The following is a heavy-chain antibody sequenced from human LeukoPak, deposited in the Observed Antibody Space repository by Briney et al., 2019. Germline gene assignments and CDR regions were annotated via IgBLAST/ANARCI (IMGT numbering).Heavy chain of an antibody. Sequence: SETLSLTCTVSGGSISSSSYYWGWIRQPPGKGLEWIGSIYYSGSTYCNPSLKSRVTISVDTSKNQFSLKLSSVTAADTAVYYCARIAVAGTSYYYYGMDVWGQGTTVTVSS. D-gene: IGHD6-19*01. J-gene: IGHJ6*02. CDR2: IYYSGST. V-gene: IGHV4-39*07. CDR1: GGSISSSSYY. CDR3: ARIAVAGTSYYYYGMDV.